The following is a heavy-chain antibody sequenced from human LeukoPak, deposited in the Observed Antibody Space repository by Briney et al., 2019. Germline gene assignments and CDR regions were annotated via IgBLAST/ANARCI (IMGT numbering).Heavy chain of an antibody. CDR1: GFTFSSYS. Sequence: YPGGSLRLSCAASGFTFSSYSMNWVRQAPGKGLEWVSSISSSSSYIYYADSVKGRFTISRDNAKNSLYLQMNSLRAEDTAVYYCARDWGSTVTTVAGAFDIWGQGTMVTVSS. CDR2: ISSSSSYI. V-gene: IGHV3-21*01. J-gene: IGHJ3*02. D-gene: IGHD4-17*01. CDR3: ARDWGSTVTTVAGAFDI.